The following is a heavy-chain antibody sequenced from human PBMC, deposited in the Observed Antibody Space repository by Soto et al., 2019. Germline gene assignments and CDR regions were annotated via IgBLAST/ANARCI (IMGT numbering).Heavy chain of an antibody. CDR2: ISRSGEST. Sequence: GGSLRLSCAGSGFTFRWFAMHWVRQAPGKGLQWVSSISRSGESTHYADSVKGRFTISRDNSKNTLYLQMNSLGAEDTALYYCAKDLACTNGGCYPWVDYWGQGNMVTVSS. CDR1: GFTFRWFA. CDR3: AKDLACTNGGCYPWVDY. V-gene: IGHV3-23*01. D-gene: IGHD2-8*01. J-gene: IGHJ4*02.